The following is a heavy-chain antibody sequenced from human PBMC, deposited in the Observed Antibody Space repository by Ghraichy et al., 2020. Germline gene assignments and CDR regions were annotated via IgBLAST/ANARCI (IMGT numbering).Heavy chain of an antibody. J-gene: IGHJ4*02. Sequence: GESLNISCAASGFTFSSNAMSWVRQAPGKGLEWVSAISGSGGSTYYADSVKGRFTISRDNSKNTLYLQMNSLRAEDTALYYCAKRYDDCFLFDYWGQGTLVTVSS. CDR2: ISGSGGST. CDR3: AKRYDDCFLFDY. V-gene: IGHV3-23*01. D-gene: IGHD2-21*02. CDR1: GFTFSSNA.